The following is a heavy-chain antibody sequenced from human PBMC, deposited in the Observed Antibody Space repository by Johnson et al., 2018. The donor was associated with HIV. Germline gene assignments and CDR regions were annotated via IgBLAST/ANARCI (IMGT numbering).Heavy chain of an antibody. Sequence: VQLVESGGGLVKPGGSLRLSCAASGFTFSDYNMNWVRQAPLKVLEWVSVISTGSDSTSYTDSVKDRFTISRDSSKNAVYLQMSSLRAEDTALYYCARGSSGSFDLWGRGTMVTVSS. CDR1: GFTFSDYN. D-gene: IGHD6-6*01. CDR2: ISTGSDST. CDR3: ARGSSGSFDL. V-gene: IGHV3-66*01. J-gene: IGHJ3*01.